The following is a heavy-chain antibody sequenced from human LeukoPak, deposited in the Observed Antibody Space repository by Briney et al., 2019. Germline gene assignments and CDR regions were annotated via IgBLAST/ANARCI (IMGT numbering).Heavy chain of an antibody. V-gene: IGHV3-23*01. CDR3: ATDGYSSGRGFNY. J-gene: IGHJ4*02. CDR1: GFTFSSHA. CDR2: ISGSGGST. Sequence: GGSLRLSCAASGFTFSSHAMSWVRQAPGKGLEWVSAISGSGGSTYYADSVKGRFTISRDNSKNTLYLQMNSLRAEDTAVYYCATDGYSSGRGFNYWGQGTLVTVSS. D-gene: IGHD6-19*01.